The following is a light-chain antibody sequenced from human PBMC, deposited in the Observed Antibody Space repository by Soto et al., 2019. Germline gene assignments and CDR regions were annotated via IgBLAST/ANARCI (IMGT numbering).Light chain of an antibody. CDR2: CAS. Sequence: EIVMTQSPATLSVSPGERATLSCRASQSVSNNLAWYQQKPGQAPRLLIYCASTRATGIPARFSGSGSGTAFTLTISSLRSEDFSVYYCQQYNNWPPWTFGRGTKVEIK. J-gene: IGKJ1*01. V-gene: IGKV3-15*01. CDR1: QSVSNN. CDR3: QQYNNWPPWT.